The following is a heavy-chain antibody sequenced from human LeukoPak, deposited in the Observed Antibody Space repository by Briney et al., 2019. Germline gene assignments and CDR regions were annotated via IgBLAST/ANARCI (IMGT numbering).Heavy chain of an antibody. CDR2: IIPIFGTA. CDR1: GYTFTSYY. J-gene: IGHJ4*02. CDR3: ARGDIYCGGDCHDSGITDY. V-gene: IGHV1-69*13. Sequence: SVKVSCKASGYTFTSYYMHWVRQAPGQGLEWMGGIIPIFGTANYAQKFQGRVTITADESTSTAYMELSSLRSEDTAVYYCARGDIYCGGDCHDSGITDYWGQGTLVTVSS. D-gene: IGHD2-21*01.